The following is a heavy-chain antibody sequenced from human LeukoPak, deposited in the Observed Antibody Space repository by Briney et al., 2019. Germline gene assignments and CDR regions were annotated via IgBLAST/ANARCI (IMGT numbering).Heavy chain of an antibody. CDR1: GYTFTGYY. CDR2: INPNSGGT. CDR3: ARDPRQEGWFDP. Sequence: ASVKVSCKASGYTFTGYYMHWVRQAPGQGLEWMGRINPNSGGTNYAQKFQGRVTMTRDTSISTVYMDLSRLRSDDTAVYYCARDPRQEGWFDPWGQGTLVTVSS. J-gene: IGHJ5*02. V-gene: IGHV1-2*06.